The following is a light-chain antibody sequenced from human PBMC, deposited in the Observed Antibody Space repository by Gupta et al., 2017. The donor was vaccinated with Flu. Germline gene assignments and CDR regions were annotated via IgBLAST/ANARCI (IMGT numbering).Light chain of an antibody. CDR1: QSVLYSSNNKNY. CDR3: QYYYDNPYT. J-gene: IGKJ2*01. CDR2: WAS. Sequence: NCKSSQSVLYSSNNKNYLAWYQQKPGQPPKLLMRWASTRESGVPDRFRGSGSGTEFTLTISSLQTEDVAVYYCQYYYDNPYTFGQGTKLEIK. V-gene: IGKV4-1*01.